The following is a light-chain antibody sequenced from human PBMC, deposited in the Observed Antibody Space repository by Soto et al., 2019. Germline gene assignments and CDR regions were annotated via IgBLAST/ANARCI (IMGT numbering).Light chain of an antibody. V-gene: IGKV1-27*01. CDR3: QKYSSAPWT. CDR2: AAS. J-gene: IGKJ1*01. CDR1: QAISNY. Sequence: DIQMTQSPSSLSASVGDRVTITCRASQAISNYLAWYQQRPGKVPKLLIYAASTLQSGVPSRFSGSGSETDFTLTISSLQPEDVATYYCQKYSSAPWTVGQGTKVEIK.